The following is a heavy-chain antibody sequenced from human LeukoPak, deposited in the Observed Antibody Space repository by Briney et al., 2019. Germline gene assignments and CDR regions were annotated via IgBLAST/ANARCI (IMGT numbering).Heavy chain of an antibody. D-gene: IGHD3-10*02. Sequence: PGGSLRLSCSASGFAFSSYAMYWVRQAPGKGLEFVSGISSNGVNTYYADSVRARFTISRDNSKNTLYLQMNSLRPEDAAVYSCLKCSVIELNTVLACWGQGTLVTASS. J-gene: IGHJ4*02. CDR3: LKCSVIELNTVLAC. V-gene: IGHV3-64D*09. CDR1: GFAFSSYA. CDR2: ISSNGVNT.